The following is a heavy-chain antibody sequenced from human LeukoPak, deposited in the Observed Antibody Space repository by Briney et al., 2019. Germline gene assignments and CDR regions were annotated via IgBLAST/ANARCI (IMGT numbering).Heavy chain of an antibody. D-gene: IGHD1-26*01. Sequence: GGSLRLSCAASGFTFSSYAMSWVRQAPGKGLEWVSAISGSGGSTYYADSVKGRFTISRDNSKNTLYLQMNSLRVEDTAVYYCARAKTYSGSYNDAFDMWGQGTLVTVSS. J-gene: IGHJ3*02. CDR3: ARAKTYSGSYNDAFDM. CDR1: GFTFSSYA. CDR2: ISGSGGST. V-gene: IGHV3-23*01.